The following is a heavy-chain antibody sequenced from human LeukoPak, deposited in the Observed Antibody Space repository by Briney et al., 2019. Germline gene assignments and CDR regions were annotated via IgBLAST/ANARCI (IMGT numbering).Heavy chain of an antibody. D-gene: IGHD3-22*01. CDR1: GGSISSYY. J-gene: IGHJ4*02. Sequence: SETLPLTCTVSGGSISSYYWSWIRQPPGKGLEWIGYIYYSGSTNYNPSLKSRVTISVDTSKNQFSLKLSSVTAADTAVYYCARGDYYDSSGHYLFDYWGQGTLVTVSS. CDR2: IYYSGST. V-gene: IGHV4-59*01. CDR3: ARGDYYDSSGHYLFDY.